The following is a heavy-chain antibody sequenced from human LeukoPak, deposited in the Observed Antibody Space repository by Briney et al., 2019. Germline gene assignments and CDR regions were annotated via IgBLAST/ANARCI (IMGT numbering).Heavy chain of an antibody. D-gene: IGHD2-2*01. CDR3: AKDGPRTYCSSTSCYGGRYYGMDV. CDR1: GFTFSSYA. V-gene: IGHV3-23*01. J-gene: IGHJ6*04. CDR2: ISGSGGST. Sequence: GGSLRLSCAASGFTFSSYAMSWVRQAPRTGMEWVSAISGSGGSTYYADSVKGRFTIPRDNSKNTLCLQMNSLRAEDTAVYYCAKDGPRTYCSSTSCYGGRYYGMDVWGKGTTVTVSS.